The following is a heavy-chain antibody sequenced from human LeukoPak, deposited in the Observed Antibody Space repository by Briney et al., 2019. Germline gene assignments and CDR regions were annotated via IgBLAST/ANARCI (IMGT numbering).Heavy chain of an antibody. J-gene: IGHJ4*02. V-gene: IGHV1-69*13. CDR1: GGTFISYA. CDR2: IIPIFGTA. CDR3: ARERAYYFDY. Sequence: SVAVSCKASGGTFISYAISWVRQAPGQGLEWMGGIIPIFGTANYAQKFQGRVTITADESTSTAYMELSSLRSEDTAVYDCARERAYYFDYWGQGTLVTVSS.